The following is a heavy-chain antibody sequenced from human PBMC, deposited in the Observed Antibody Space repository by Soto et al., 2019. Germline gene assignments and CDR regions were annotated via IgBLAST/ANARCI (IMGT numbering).Heavy chain of an antibody. Sequence: QLQLQESGSGLVKPSQTLSLTCAVSGGSISSGGYSWSWIRQPPGKGLEWIGYIYHSGSTYYNPSLKSRVTLPVDRSKNQFSLKLSSVTAADTAVYYCASLRSGWGIDYWGQGTLVTVSS. D-gene: IGHD6-19*01. CDR3: ASLRSGWGIDY. V-gene: IGHV4-30-2*01. CDR1: GGSISSGGYS. J-gene: IGHJ4*02. CDR2: IYHSGST.